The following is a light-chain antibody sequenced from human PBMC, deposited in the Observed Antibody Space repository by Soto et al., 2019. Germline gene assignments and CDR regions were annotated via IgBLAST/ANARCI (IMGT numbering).Light chain of an antibody. CDR3: QQRSNWPWT. Sequence: EIVMTQSPATLSVSPGERATLSFRASQSVSSTSLAWYQQKPGQAPRLLIYGASTRATGIPDRFSGSGSGTDFTLTISSLEPEDFAVYYCQQRSNWPWTFGQGTKVDIK. CDR2: GAS. J-gene: IGKJ1*01. CDR1: QSVSSTS. V-gene: IGKV3D-20*02.